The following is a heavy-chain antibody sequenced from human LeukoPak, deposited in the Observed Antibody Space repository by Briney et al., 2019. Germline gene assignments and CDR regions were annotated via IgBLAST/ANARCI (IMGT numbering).Heavy chain of an antibody. D-gene: IGHD1-20*01. Sequence: SETLSLTCTVSGGSISSHYWSWIRQPPGKGLEWIGYIYYSGGTNYNPSLKSRVTISVDTSKNQFSLKLSSVTAADTAVYYCAREVTGNWFDPWGQGTLVTVSS. CDR3: AREVTGNWFDP. CDR2: IYYSGGT. V-gene: IGHV4-59*11. CDR1: GGSISSHY. J-gene: IGHJ5*02.